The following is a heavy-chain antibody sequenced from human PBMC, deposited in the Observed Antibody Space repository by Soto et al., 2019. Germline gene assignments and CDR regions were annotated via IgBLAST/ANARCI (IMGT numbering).Heavy chain of an antibody. Sequence: PGGSLRLSCAASGFTFSSYWMSWVRQAPGKGLEWVANIKQDGSEKYYVDSVKGRFTISRDNAKNSLYLQMNSLRAEDTAVYYCARDIEQWLVEEDDYWGQGTLVTVSS. CDR2: IKQDGSEK. J-gene: IGHJ4*02. CDR3: ARDIEQWLVEEDDY. V-gene: IGHV3-7*01. CDR1: GFTFSSYW. D-gene: IGHD6-19*01.